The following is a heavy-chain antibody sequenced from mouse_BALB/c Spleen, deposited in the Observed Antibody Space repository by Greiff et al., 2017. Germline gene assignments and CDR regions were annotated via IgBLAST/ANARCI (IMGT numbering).Heavy chain of an antibody. CDR2: IYPGNVNT. D-gene: IGHD2-1*01. CDR3: ARENGNYVGAMDY. V-gene: IGHV1S56*01. Sequence: VQLQQSGPELVKPGASVRISCKASGYTFTSYYIHWVKQRPGQGLEWIGWIYPGNVNTKYNEKFKGKATLTADKSSSTAYMQLSSLTSEDSAVYFCARENGNYVGAMDYWGQGTSVTVSS. J-gene: IGHJ4*01. CDR1: GYTFTSYY.